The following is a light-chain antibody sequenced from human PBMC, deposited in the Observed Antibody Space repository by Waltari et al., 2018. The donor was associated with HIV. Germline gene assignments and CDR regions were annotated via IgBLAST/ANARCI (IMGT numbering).Light chain of an antibody. J-gene: IGKJ1*01. V-gene: IGKV1-9*01. CDR2: AAS. CDR3: QQVNIYPPT. Sequence: DIQLTQSPSFLSASVGDRVTITCRASQGISSYLAWYQHKPGNAPKLLIYAASTLHSGVPSRFSGSGSGTEFTLTISSLQSEDFATYYCQQVNIYPPTFGQGTKVEIK. CDR1: QGISSY.